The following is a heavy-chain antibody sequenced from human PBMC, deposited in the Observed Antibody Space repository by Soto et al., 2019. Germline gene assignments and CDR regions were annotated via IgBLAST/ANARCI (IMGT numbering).Heavy chain of an antibody. V-gene: IGHV3-30*18. CDR2: ISYDGSNK. CDR3: AKGDYDYVWGSYRNY. CDR1: GFTFSNYG. Sequence: GGSLRLSCAASGFTFSNYGMHWVRQAPGKGLEWVAVISYDGSNKYYADSVKGRFTISRDNSKNTLYLQMNSLRAEDTAVYYCAKGDYDYVWGSYRNYWGQGTLVTVSS. D-gene: IGHD3-16*02. J-gene: IGHJ4*02.